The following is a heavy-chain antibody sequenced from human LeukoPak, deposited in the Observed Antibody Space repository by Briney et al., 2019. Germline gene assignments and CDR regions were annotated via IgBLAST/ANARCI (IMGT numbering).Heavy chain of an antibody. J-gene: IGHJ2*01. CDR2: ISYSGST. CDR3: ATDGNFDL. Sequence: SETLSLTCTVSGVSISTYSWSWIRQPPGKGLEWIGYISYSGSTSYNPSLRSRVTISVDTSKNQFSLKLSSVTAAGTAVYYCATDGNFDLWGRGTLVTVSS. D-gene: IGHD1-26*01. CDR1: GVSISTYS. V-gene: IGHV4-59*01.